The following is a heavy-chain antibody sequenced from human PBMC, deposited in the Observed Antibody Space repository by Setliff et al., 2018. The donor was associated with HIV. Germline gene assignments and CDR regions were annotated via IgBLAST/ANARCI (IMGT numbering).Heavy chain of an antibody. CDR3: ARAPGGSYYDSSGYYLYYYYYYMDV. J-gene: IGHJ6*03. Sequence: RDPPGKGLEWIGYIYTSGSTNYNPSLKSRVTISVDTSKNQFSLKLSSVTAADTAVYYCARAPGGSYYDSSGYYLYYYYYYMDVWGKGTTVTV. V-gene: IGHV4-4*08. D-gene: IGHD3-22*01. CDR2: IYTSGST.